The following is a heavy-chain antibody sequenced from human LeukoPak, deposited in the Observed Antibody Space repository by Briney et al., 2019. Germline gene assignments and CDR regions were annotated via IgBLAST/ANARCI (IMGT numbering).Heavy chain of an antibody. CDR2: INHSGST. Sequence: SETLSLTCAVYGGSLSGYYWSWIRQPPGKGLEWIGEINHSGSTNYNPPLNSRVTIIVETTKNQFSQKLSSVTAADTAVYYCARGRIFGVASGAFAIWGQGTMVTVSS. V-gene: IGHV4-34*01. D-gene: IGHD3-3*02. J-gene: IGHJ3*02. CDR1: GGSLSGYY. CDR3: ARGRIFGVASGAFAI.